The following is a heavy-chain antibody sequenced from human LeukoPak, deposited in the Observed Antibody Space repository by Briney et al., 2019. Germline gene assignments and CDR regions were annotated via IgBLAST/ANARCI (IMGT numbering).Heavy chain of an antibody. CDR3: ARVGYCSSTSCSDAFDI. Sequence: GGSLRLSCAASGFTFSSYSMNWVRQAPGEGLEWVSSISSSSSYIYYADSVKGRFTISRDNAKNSLYLQMNSLRAEDTAVYYCARVGYCSSTSCSDAFDIWGQGTMVTVSS. J-gene: IGHJ3*02. CDR1: GFTFSSYS. CDR2: ISSSSSYI. D-gene: IGHD2-2*01. V-gene: IGHV3-21*01.